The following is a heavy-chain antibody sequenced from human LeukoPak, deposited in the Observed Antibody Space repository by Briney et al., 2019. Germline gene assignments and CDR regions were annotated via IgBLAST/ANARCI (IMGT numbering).Heavy chain of an antibody. CDR2: IYTSGST. V-gene: IGHV4-4*09. D-gene: IGHD4-11*01. CDR3: ARLTVRGWFDP. J-gene: IGHJ5*02. Sequence: SETLSLTCTVSGGSISNYYWSWIRQPPGKGLEWIGYIYTSGSTNYNPSLKSRVTISVDTSKNQFSLKLSSVTAADTAVYYCARLTVRGWFDPWGQGTLVTVSS. CDR1: GGSISNYY.